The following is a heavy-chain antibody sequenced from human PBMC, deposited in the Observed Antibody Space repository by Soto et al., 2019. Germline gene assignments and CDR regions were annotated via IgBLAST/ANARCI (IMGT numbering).Heavy chain of an antibody. J-gene: IGHJ4*02. CDR3: ARDASGPFDY. Sequence: PGGSLRLSCSVAGFTVSDSMSWVRQAPGKGLECVSFIHSDGSTHYTDSVRGRFTISRDNSKNTLYLQMDRLRVDDTAVYFCARDASGPFDYWGQGALVNVSS. CDR1: GFTVSDS. V-gene: IGHV3-53*01. D-gene: IGHD6-19*01. CDR2: IHSDGST.